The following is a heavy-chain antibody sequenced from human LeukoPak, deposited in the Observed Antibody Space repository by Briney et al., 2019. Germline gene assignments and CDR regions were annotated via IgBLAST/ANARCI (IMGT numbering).Heavy chain of an antibody. V-gene: IGHV3-49*04. D-gene: IGHD3-22*01. CDR3: ARDMVVIKYYYYMDV. Sequence: GGSLRLSCTASGFNFGDYGLSWVRQAPGKGLEWIGFIRRKANDGTTEYAASVKGRFTISRDDSKTIAYLQMNSLRAEDTAVYYCARDMVVIKYYYYMDVWGKGTTVTISS. J-gene: IGHJ6*03. CDR1: GFNFGDYG. CDR2: IRRKANDGTT.